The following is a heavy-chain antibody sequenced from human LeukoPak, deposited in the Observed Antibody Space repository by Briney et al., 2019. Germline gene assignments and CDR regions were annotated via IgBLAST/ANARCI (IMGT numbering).Heavy chain of an antibody. CDR2: IYHSGST. V-gene: IGHV4-4*02. D-gene: IGHD1-26*01. J-gene: IGHJ4*02. Sequence: PSETLSLTCAISGGSISSSNWWSWVRQPPGKGLEWIGEIYHSGSTNYSPSLKSRVTISVDKSKNQFSLKVTSVTAADTAVYYCARASSGSYYFDSWGQGTLVTVSS. CDR1: GGSISSSNW. CDR3: ARASSGSYYFDS.